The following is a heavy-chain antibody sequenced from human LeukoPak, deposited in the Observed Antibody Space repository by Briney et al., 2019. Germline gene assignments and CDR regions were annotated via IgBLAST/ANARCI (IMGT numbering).Heavy chain of an antibody. CDR1: GFTFGDYA. CDR2: IRSKAYGGTT. V-gene: IGHV3-49*04. CDR3: SREKYMNPALILPKGYFDY. Sequence: GGSLRLSCTASGFTFGDYAMSWVRQAPGKGLEWVGFIRSKAYGGTTEYAASVKGRFTISRDDSKSIAYLQMNSLKTEDTAVYYCSREKYMNPALILPKGYFDYWGQGTLVTVSS. J-gene: IGHJ4*02. D-gene: IGHD6-6*01.